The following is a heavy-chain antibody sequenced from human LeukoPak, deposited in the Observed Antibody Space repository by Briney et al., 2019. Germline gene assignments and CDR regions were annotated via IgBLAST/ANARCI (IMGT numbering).Heavy chain of an antibody. CDR3: ARGDSSSWFDY. Sequence: PSETLSLTCAVYGGSFSGYYWSWIRQPPGKGLEWIGEINHSGSTNYNRSLKSRVTISVDTSKNQFSLKLSSVTAADTAVYYCARGDSSSWFDYWGQGTLVTVSS. J-gene: IGHJ4*02. D-gene: IGHD6-6*01. V-gene: IGHV4-34*01. CDR1: GGSFSGYY. CDR2: INHSGST.